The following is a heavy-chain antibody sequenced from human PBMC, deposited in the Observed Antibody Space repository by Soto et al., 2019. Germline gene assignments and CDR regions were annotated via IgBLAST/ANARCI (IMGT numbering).Heavy chain of an antibody. J-gene: IGHJ4*02. CDR2: FDPEDGET. CDR3: ATITIFGVVIIGESYYFDY. CDR1: GYTLTELS. D-gene: IGHD3-3*01. Sequence: ASVKVSCKVSGYTLTELSMHWVRQAPGKGLEWMGGFDPEDGETIYAQKFQGRVTMTEDTSTDTAYMELSSLRSEDTAVYYCATITIFGVVIIGESYYFDYWGQGTLVNVSS. V-gene: IGHV1-24*01.